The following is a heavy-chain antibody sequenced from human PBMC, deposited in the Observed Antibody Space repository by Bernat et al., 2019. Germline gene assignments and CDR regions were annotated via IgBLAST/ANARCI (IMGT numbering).Heavy chain of an antibody. Sequence: QVQLQESGPGLVKPSETLSLTCAVSDYSISSGYYWGWIRQPPGKGLEWIGSIYHSGSTYYNPSLKSRVTISVDTSKNQFSLKLSSVTAADTAVYYCARDQGSSWYKKYNWFDPWGQGTLVTVSS. J-gene: IGHJ5*02. V-gene: IGHV4-38-2*02. CDR2: IYHSGST. D-gene: IGHD6-13*01. CDR1: DYSISSGYY. CDR3: ARDQGSSWYKKYNWFDP.